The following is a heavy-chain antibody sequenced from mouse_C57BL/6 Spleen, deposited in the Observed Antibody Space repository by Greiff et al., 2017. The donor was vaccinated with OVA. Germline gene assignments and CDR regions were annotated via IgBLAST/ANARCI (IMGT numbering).Heavy chain of an antibody. CDR2: INYDGSST. Sequence: EVKVVESEGGLVQPGSSMKLSCTASGFTFSDYYMAWVRQVPEKGLEWVANINYDGSSTYYLDSLKSRFIISRDNAKNILYLQMSSLKSEDTATYYCARYDYDGAMDYWGQGTSVTVSS. V-gene: IGHV5-16*01. CDR3: ARYDYDGAMDY. J-gene: IGHJ4*01. D-gene: IGHD2-4*01. CDR1: GFTFSDYY.